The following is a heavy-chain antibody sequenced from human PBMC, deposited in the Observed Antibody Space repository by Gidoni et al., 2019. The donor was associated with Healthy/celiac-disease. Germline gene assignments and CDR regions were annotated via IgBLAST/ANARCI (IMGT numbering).Heavy chain of an antibody. CDR2: IKSKTDGGTT. Sequence: EVQLVESGGGLVKPGGSLRLSCAASGFTFSNAWMSWVRQAPGKGLEWVGRIKSKTDGGTTDYAAPVKGRFTISRDDSKNTLYLQMNSLKTEDTAVYYCSGDGYKTLYYFYYYMDVWGKGTTVTVSS. D-gene: IGHD5-12*01. V-gene: IGHV3-15*01. J-gene: IGHJ6*03. CDR1: GFTFSNAW. CDR3: SGDGYKTLYYFYYYMDV.